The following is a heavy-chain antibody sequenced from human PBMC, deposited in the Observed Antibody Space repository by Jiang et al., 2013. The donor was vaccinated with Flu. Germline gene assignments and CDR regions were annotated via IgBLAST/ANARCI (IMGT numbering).Heavy chain of an antibody. V-gene: IGHV7-4-1*02. D-gene: IGHD3-3*01. Sequence: SELKKPGASVKVSCKASGYTFTSYAMNWVRQAPGQGLEWMGWINTNTGNPTYAQGFTGRFVFSLDTSVSTAYLQISSLKAEDTAVYYCARGYYDFWSGSPSENWFDPWGQGTLVTVSS. CDR1: GYTFTSYA. J-gene: IGHJ5*02. CDR3: ARGYYDFWSGSPSENWFDP. CDR2: INTNTGNP.